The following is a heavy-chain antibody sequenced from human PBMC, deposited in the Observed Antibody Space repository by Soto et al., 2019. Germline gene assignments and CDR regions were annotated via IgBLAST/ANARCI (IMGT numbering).Heavy chain of an antibody. Sequence: QLQLQESGSGLVKPSQTLSLTCAVSGGSISSGGYSWSWIRQPPGKGLEWIGYIDHSGSPYYNPSREGRVTISVDRSKNQFSMKLSSVTAAGTAVYYCARGVDSRGYSFDYGGQGPMVIVSS. CDR2: IDHSGSP. J-gene: IGHJ4*02. V-gene: IGHV4-30-2*01. CDR3: ARGVDSRGYSFDY. D-gene: IGHD3-22*01. CDR1: GGSISSGGYS.